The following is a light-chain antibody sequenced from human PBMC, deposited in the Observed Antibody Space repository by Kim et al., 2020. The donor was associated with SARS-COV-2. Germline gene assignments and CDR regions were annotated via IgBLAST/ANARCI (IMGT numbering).Light chain of an antibody. Sequence: GQRFTISCSGSSSNIGSNTVNWYQKLPGTAPKLLIFTDNQRPSGVPDRFSGSKSGTSASLAISGLQSEDEADYYCATWDGRLNGWVFGGGTKLTVL. CDR3: ATWDGRLNGWV. CDR1: SSNIGSNT. V-gene: IGLV1-44*01. J-gene: IGLJ3*02. CDR2: TDN.